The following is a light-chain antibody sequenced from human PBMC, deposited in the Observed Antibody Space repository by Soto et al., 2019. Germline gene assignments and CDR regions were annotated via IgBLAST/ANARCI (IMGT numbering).Light chain of an antibody. J-gene: IGKJ1*01. Sequence: EIVMTQSPGTLSVSPGERATLSCRASQSVSSNLAWYQQKPDQAPRLLIYGASTRATGIPARFSGSGSETEFTLTIISPQSEDFAVYYCQQFYNWPRTFGQGTKVDIK. CDR3: QQFYNWPRT. CDR2: GAS. V-gene: IGKV3-15*01. CDR1: QSVSSN.